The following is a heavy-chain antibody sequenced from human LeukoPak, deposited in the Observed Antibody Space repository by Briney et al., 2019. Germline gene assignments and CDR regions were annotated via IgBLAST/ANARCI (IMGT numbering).Heavy chain of an antibody. V-gene: IGHV4-30-4*08. Sequence: SETLSLTCTVSGGSISSGDYYWSWIRQPPGKGLEWIGYIYYSGSTYYNPSLKSRVTISVDTSKNQFSLKLRSVTAADTAVYYCARDYNGDFFDYWGQGTLVTVSS. CDR3: ARDYNGDFFDY. CDR1: GGSISSGDYY. CDR2: IYYSGST. D-gene: IGHD4-17*01. J-gene: IGHJ4*02.